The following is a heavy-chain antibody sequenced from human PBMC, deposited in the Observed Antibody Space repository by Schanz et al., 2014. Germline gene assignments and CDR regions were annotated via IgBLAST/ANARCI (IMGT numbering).Heavy chain of an antibody. CDR1: GFTLSSYA. J-gene: IGHJ5*02. V-gene: IGHV3-23*04. CDR2: INTADTT. D-gene: IGHD3-10*01. Sequence: DVQLAESGGGLVQPGGSLRLSCAASGFTLSSYALSWVRQSPGKGLEWVSAINTADTTYYADSVKGRFTVSRDNSKNTVYLHMNSLRDEDTAVYYCAKDQLANYRGSGYNWFDPWGQGTLVTVSS. CDR3: AKDQLANYRGSGYNWFDP.